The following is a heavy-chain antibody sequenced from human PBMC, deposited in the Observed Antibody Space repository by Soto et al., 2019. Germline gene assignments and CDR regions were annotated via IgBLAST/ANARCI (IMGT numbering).Heavy chain of an antibody. D-gene: IGHD2-21*01. Sequence: QVALVQSGAEVKKPGASVKVSCKMSGNTLAEMSIHWVRQSPGKGLEWLGGFDPEDGETISSQSFQDRFIMTVDTSTETAYMELSSLRSGDTATYFCATDPDELQSGVVKDFWGQGTLVTVSS. CDR1: GNTLAEMS. CDR3: ATDPDELQSGVVKDF. V-gene: IGHV1-24*01. CDR2: FDPEDGET. J-gene: IGHJ4*02.